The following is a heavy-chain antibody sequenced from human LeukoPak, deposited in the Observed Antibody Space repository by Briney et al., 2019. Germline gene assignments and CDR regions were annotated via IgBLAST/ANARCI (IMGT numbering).Heavy chain of an antibody. J-gene: IGHJ6*04. CDR2: IDWDDDK. V-gene: IGHV2-70*11. Sequence: SGSGPALVKPTQTLTLTCTLSGFSLSTSGMCMNWIRQAPGKAPEWLARIDWDDDKYYSTSLKTRLTISRDTSKNQVVLNMTNMDPVDTATYYCARFHMDTGTMDVWGKGTTVIVSS. CDR3: ARFHMDTGTMDV. CDR1: GFSLSTSGMC. D-gene: IGHD5-18*01.